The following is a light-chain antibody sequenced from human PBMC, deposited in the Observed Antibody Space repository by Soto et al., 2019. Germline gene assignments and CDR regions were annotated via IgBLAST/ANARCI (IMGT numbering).Light chain of an antibody. CDR2: DVS. V-gene: IGLV2-11*01. CDR1: SSDVGGYNY. Sequence: QSAPTQPRSVSGSPGQSVTISCTGTSSDVGGYNYVSWYQQHPGKAPKLMIYDVSQRPSGVPDRFSGSKSGNTASLTISGLQHEDEADYYCCSYAGSHFLFGGGTKLTVL. CDR3: CSYAGSHFL. J-gene: IGLJ2*01.